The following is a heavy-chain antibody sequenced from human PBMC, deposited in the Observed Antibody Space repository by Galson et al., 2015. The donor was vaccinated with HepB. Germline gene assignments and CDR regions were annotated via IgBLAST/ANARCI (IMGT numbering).Heavy chain of an antibody. CDR3: VKDFSSWYGSIDY. D-gene: IGHD6-13*01. Sequence: SLRLSCAASGFTFSSYAMHWVRQAPGKGLEYVSAISSNGGSTYYADSVKGRFTISRDNSKNTLYLQMSSLRAEDTAVYYCVKDFSSWYGSIDYWGQGTLVTVPS. J-gene: IGHJ4*02. CDR2: ISSNGGST. V-gene: IGHV3-64D*06. CDR1: GFTFSSYA.